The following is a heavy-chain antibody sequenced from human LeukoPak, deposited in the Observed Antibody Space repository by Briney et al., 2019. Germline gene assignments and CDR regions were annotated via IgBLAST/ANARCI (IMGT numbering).Heavy chain of an antibody. J-gene: IGHJ4*02. Sequence: ASVKVSCKASGYTFTGYYIHWVRQAPGQGLEWMGWIIPNSGGTNYAEKFQGRVTMTRDTSISTAYMELSRLRSDDTAVYYCARNKEGKSLDYWGQGTLVTVSS. CDR2: IIPNSGGT. CDR3: ARNKEGKSLDY. V-gene: IGHV1-2*02. CDR1: GYTFTGYY.